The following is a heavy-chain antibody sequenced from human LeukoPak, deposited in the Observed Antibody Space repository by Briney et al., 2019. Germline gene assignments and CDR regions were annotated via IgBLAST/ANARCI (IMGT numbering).Heavy chain of an antibody. Sequence: ASVKVSCKASGYTFTGYYMHWVRQAPGQGLEWMGWINPNSGGTNYAQKFQGRVTMTRDTSISTAYMELSRLRSDDTVVYYCARAEYCSNSSCYYYYGMDVWGQGTTVTVSS. V-gene: IGHV1-2*02. CDR2: INPNSGGT. J-gene: IGHJ6*02. CDR1: GYTFTGYY. D-gene: IGHD2-2*01. CDR3: ARAEYCSNSSCYYYYGMDV.